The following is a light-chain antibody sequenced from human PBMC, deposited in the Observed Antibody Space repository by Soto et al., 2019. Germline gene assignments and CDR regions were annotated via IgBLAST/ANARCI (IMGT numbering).Light chain of an antibody. CDR1: STDVGGYNY. Sequence: QSALTQPASLSGSPGQSITISCTGTSTDVGGYNYVSWYQQHPGKAPKLMIYDVSNRPSGVSNRFSGSKSGNTASLTISGLQAEDEADYYCSSYTSSITVLFGGGTKLTVL. CDR3: SSYTSSITVL. CDR2: DVS. J-gene: IGLJ2*01. V-gene: IGLV2-14*01.